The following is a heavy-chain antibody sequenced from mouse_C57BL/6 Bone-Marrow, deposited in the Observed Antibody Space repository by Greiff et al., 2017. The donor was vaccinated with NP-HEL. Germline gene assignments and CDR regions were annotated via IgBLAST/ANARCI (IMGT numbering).Heavy chain of an antibody. J-gene: IGHJ2*01. D-gene: IGHD1-1*01. CDR2: IDPSDSET. Sequence: VQLQQPGAELVRPGSSVKLSCKASGYTFTSYWMHWVKQRPIQGLEWIGNIDPSDSETHYNQKFKDKATLTVDKSSSTAYMQLSSLTSEDSAVYYCARDPPITTVVATPFDYWGQGTTLTVSS. CDR1: GYTFTSYW. V-gene: IGHV1-52*01. CDR3: ARDPPITTVVATPFDY.